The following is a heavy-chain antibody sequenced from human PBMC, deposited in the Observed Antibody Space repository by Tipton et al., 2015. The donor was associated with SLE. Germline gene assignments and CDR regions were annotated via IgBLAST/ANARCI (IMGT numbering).Heavy chain of an antibody. CDR3: ARDVDSSGWQGCDS. Sequence: SLRLSCAASGFTFSSYAMSWVRQAPGKGLEWVSSISGSGVSTYYADSVKGRFTISRDNSRNMLYLEMNNVRAEDTALYYCARDVDSSGWQGCDSWGQGTLVTVSS. CDR2: ISGSGVST. CDR1: GFTFSSYA. D-gene: IGHD6-19*01. J-gene: IGHJ4*02. V-gene: IGHV3-23*01.